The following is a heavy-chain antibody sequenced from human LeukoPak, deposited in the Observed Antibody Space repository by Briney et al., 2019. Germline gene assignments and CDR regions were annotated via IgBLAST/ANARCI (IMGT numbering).Heavy chain of an antibody. Sequence: GGSLRLSCAASGFAFNTYSVNWVRQAPGKGLQWVSSITTSSTTKYYADSVKGRFTISRDDSKNTLYLQMNSLKTEDTAVYYCTTVGFWGQGTMVTVSS. CDR3: TTVGF. J-gene: IGHJ3*01. V-gene: IGHV3-48*01. CDR1: GFAFNTYS. CDR2: ITTSSTTK. D-gene: IGHD2-2*03.